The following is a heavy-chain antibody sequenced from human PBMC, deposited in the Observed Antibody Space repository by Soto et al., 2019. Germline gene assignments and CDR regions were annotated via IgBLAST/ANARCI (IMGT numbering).Heavy chain of an antibody. CDR1: GFSVNDNY. Sequence: PGGSLRLSCTASGFSVNDNYMAWVRQAPGKSPEWVAVIFTRGTAHYADSVTGRFTFSRDNSKRTLNLQLNNLRAEAPAVYYCTKLWGYYFESWGQGTLGTAPQ. CDR3: TKLWGYYFES. V-gene: IGHV3-53*01. CDR2: IFTRGTA. D-gene: IGHD3-22*01. J-gene: IGHJ4*02.